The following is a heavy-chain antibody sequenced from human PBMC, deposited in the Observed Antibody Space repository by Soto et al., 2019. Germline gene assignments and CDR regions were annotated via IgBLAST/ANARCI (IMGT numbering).Heavy chain of an antibody. CDR1: GGSISSGGYS. CDR3: ARGGSSSWFDP. D-gene: IGHD6-6*01. V-gene: IGHV4-30-2*01. J-gene: IGHJ5*02. CDR2: IYHSGST. Sequence: QLQLQESGSGLVKPSQTLSLTCAVSGGSISSGGYSWSWIRQPPGKGLEWIGYIYHSGSTYYNPSLQSRVTISVDRSKPQLSLKLSSVTAADTAVYYCARGGSSSWFDPWGQGTLVTVSS.